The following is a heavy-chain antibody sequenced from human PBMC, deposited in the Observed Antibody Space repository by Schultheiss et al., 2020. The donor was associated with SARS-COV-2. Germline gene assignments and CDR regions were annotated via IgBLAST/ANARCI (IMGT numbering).Heavy chain of an antibody. V-gene: IGHV4-59*01. J-gene: IGHJ6*02. D-gene: IGHD3-16*01. CDR1: GGSISYYY. CDR3: ARDGGNYYYYGMDV. CDR2: IYYSGST. Sequence: SETLSLTCSVSGGSISYYYWSWIRQPQGKGLEWIGYIYYSGSTNYNPSLKSRVTISVDTSKNQFSLKLSSVTAADTAVYYCARDGGNYYYYGMDVWGQGTTGTVAS.